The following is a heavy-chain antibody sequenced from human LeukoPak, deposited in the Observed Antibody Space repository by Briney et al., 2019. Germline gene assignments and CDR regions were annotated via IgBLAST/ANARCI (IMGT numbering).Heavy chain of an antibody. CDR1: GFTFSRYW. V-gene: IGHV3-7*01. CDR3: AREGYSAYGLDY. J-gene: IGHJ4*02. Sequence: GGSLRLSCAASGFTFSRYWMNWVRQAPGKGLEWVANIKHDGSAQNYVDSVKGRFTISRDNAGNSLYLQMNSLRAEDTAVYYCAREGYSAYGLDYWGQGTLVTVSS. CDR2: IKHDGSAQ. D-gene: IGHD5-12*01.